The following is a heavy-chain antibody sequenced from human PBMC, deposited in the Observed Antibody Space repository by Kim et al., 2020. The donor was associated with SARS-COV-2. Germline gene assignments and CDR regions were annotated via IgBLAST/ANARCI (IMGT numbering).Heavy chain of an antibody. CDR2: INHSGAT. Sequence: SETLSLTCAVYVGSFSGYDWTWIRQSPGKGLGWIGEINHSGATNYKPSLKSRVAMSVDTSKNQFSLKVKYVTAADTAVYFCARGRAGVVPSPIMGLGPYYDYYALDVWGQGTTVSVSS. CDR3: ARGRAGVVPSPIMGLGPYYDYYALDV. D-gene: IGHD3-3*01. J-gene: IGHJ6*02. V-gene: IGHV4-34*01. CDR1: VGSFSGYD.